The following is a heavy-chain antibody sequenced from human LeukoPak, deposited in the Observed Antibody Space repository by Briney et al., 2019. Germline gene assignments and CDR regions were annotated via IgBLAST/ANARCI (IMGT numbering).Heavy chain of an antibody. CDR1: GFTFSDSA. CDR3: AKGGQDFDFWRFDL. V-gene: IGHV3-23*01. J-gene: IGHJ5*02. CDR2: ISDTGGRT. D-gene: IGHD3-3*01. Sequence: GGSLRLSCAASGFTFSDSAVGWVRQSPGEGLEWVSSISDTGGRTYYADSVKGRFTITRDNSRNTVNLQMNSLRAGDTARYYCAKGGQDFDFWRFDLWGQGILVTVSS.